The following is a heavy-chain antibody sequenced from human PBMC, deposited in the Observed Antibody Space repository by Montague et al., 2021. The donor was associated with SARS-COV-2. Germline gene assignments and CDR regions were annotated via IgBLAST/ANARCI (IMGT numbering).Heavy chain of an antibody. CDR2: TYYRSKWYN. Sequence: SAISGDSVSSNSATWNWVRQSPSRGLEWLGRTYYRSKWYNDYAVSVRGRVTINPDTSKNQFSLQLNSVTPEDTAIYYCTSEREGNYNVMDVWGQGTTVTASS. CDR3: TSEREGNYNVMDV. J-gene: IGHJ6*02. V-gene: IGHV6-1*01. D-gene: IGHD3-10*01. CDR1: GDSVSSNSAT.